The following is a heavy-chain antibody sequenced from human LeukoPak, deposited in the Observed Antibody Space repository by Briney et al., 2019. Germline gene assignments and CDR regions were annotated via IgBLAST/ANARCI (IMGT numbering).Heavy chain of an antibody. CDR2: IYYSGST. V-gene: IGHV4-39*01. J-gene: IGHJ4*02. CDR3: ARLSGGTQWLAPFDY. Sequence: SETLSLTCTVSGGSISSSSYYWGWIHQPPGKGLEWIGTIYYSGSTYYNASLKSRLTISVDTSKNQFSLKLSSVTAADTAVYYCARLSGGTQWLAPFDYWGQGTLVTVSS. D-gene: IGHD6-19*01. CDR1: GGSISSSSYY.